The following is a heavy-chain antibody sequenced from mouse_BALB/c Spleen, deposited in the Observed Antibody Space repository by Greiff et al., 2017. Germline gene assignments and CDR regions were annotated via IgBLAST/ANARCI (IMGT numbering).Heavy chain of an antibody. CDR2: ISSGSSTI. CDR3: ARSGSSSSFAY. CDR1: GFTFSSFG. J-gene: IGHJ3*01. D-gene: IGHD1-1*01. V-gene: IGHV5-17*02. Sequence: EEKLVESGGGLVQPGGSRKLSCAASGFTFSSFGMHWVRQAPEKGLEWVAYISSGSSTIYYADTVKGRFTISRDNPKNTLFLQMTSLRSEDTAMYYCARSGSSSSFAYWGQGTLVTVSA.